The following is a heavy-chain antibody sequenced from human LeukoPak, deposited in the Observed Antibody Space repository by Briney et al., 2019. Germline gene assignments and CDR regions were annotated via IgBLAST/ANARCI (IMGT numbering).Heavy chain of an antibody. D-gene: IGHD3-22*01. CDR3: ARGGYYYDSSGYSSSGDY. V-gene: IGHV1-8*01. CDR2: MNPNSGNT. J-gene: IGHJ4*02. Sequence: ASVKVSCKASGYTFTSYDINWVRQATGQGLEWMGWMNPNSGNTGYAQKFQGRVTMTRNTSISTAYMELSSLRSEDTAVYYCARGGYYYDSSGYSSSGDYWGQGTLVTVSS. CDR1: GYTFTSYD.